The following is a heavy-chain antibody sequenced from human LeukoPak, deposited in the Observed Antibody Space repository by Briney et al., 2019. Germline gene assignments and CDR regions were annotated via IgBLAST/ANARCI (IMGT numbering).Heavy chain of an antibody. CDR2: IISDGSNT. CDR3: ARSRDAAFDI. V-gene: IGHV3-74*01. D-gene: IGHD2-2*01. CDR1: GFIFSTHS. Sequence: GGSLRLSCATTGFIFSTHSMHWIRQGPGKGLVWVSRIISDGSNTDYADSVKGRFTISRDNTRNTLYLQMNSLRGEDTAVYYCARSRDAAFDIWGRGTMVTVSS. J-gene: IGHJ3*02.